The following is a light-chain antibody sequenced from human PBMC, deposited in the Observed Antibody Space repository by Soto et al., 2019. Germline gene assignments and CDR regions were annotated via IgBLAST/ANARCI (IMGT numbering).Light chain of an antibody. CDR3: QQYNSYSPT. V-gene: IGKV1-5*03. J-gene: IGKJ2*01. CDR2: KAS. CDR1: QSIISW. Sequence: DIQMTQSPSTLSASVGDRVTITCRASQSIISWLAWYQQKPGKAPKLLIYKASRVESGVPPRFSGSGSGTEFTLTNSSLQRDYFATYYCQQYNSYSPTFGQGTKLEMK.